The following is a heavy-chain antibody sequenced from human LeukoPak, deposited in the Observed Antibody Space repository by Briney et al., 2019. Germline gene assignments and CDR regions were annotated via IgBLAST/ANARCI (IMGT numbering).Heavy chain of an antibody. J-gene: IGHJ3*02. Sequence: GGSLRLSCAASGFTFSSYEMNWVRQAPGKGLEWVSYISSSGSTIYYADSVKGPFTISRDNAKNSLYLQMNSLRAEDTAVYYCARGGYSYGYGTDAFDIWGQGTMVTVSS. D-gene: IGHD5-18*01. CDR1: GFTFSSYE. CDR2: ISSSGSTI. CDR3: ARGGYSYGYGTDAFDI. V-gene: IGHV3-48*03.